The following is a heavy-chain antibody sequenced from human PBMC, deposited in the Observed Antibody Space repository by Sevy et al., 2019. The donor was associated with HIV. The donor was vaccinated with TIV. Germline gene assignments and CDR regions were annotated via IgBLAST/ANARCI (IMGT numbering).Heavy chain of an antibody. J-gene: IGHJ4*02. CDR3: AKDQGGYNYAPGY. Sequence: GGSLRLSCAASGLTFITYGMHWVRQAPGKGLEWVAVISYDGNIQYYADSVKGRFTVSRDNSKNTLYLQMNSLRAEDSAVYYCAKDQGGYNYAPGYWGQGTLVTVSS. V-gene: IGHV3-30*18. D-gene: IGHD5-18*01. CDR2: ISYDGNIQ. CDR1: GLTFITYG.